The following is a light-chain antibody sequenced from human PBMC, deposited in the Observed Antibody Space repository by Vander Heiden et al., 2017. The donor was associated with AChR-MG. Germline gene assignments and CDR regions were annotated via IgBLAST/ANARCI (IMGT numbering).Light chain of an antibody. V-gene: IGLV1-51*01. CDR1: SDNSGNNF. CDR2: DNE. CDR3: GTWDSSLSAGV. J-gene: IGLJ3*02. Sequence: QSVLTQPPSVSAAPGQEVTISCSGSSDNSGNNFVSWYQQLPGTAPKLIIYDNENRPSEIPDRFSGSKSGTSATLGITGLQTGDEADYYCGTWDSSLSAGVFGGGTKLTVL.